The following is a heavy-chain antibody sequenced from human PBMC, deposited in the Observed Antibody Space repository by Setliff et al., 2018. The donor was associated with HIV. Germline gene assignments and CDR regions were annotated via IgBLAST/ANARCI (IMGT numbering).Heavy chain of an antibody. CDR3: ARDTGGRITMVRGVMGALDY. V-gene: IGHV1-18*01. J-gene: IGHJ4*02. D-gene: IGHD3-10*01. Sequence: ASVKVSCKASGYTFTSYGISWVRQAPGQGLEWMGWISAYNGNTNYAQKLQGRLTMTTDTSTGTAYMELSSLRSEDTAVYYRARDTGGRITMVRGVMGALDYWGQGTLVTVSS. CDR2: ISAYNGNT. CDR1: GYTFTSYG.